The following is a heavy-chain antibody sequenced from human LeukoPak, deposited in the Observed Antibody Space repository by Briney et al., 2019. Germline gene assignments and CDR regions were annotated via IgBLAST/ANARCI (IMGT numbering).Heavy chain of an antibody. CDR2: ISGSGGST. D-gene: IGHD3-9*01. Sequence: GGSLRLSCAASGFTFSSYGMSWVRQAPGKGLEWVSAISGSGGSTYYVDSVKGRFTISRDNSKNTLYLQMNSLRAEDTAVYYCATLLRYFDWLPFDAFDIWGQGTMVTVSS. J-gene: IGHJ3*02. CDR3: ATLLRYFDWLPFDAFDI. CDR1: GFTFSSYG. V-gene: IGHV3-23*01.